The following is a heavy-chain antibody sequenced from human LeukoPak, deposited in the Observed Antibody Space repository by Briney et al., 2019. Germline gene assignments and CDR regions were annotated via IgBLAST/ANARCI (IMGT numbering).Heavy chain of an antibody. CDR3: TKSFYGSGSYVDY. CDR1: GFTVSSNY. V-gene: IGHV3-66*01. Sequence: GGSLRLSCAASGFTVSSNYMSWVRQAPGKGLEWVSVIYSGGSTYYADSVKGRFTISRDNSKNTLYLQMNSLRAEDTAVYYCTKSFYGSGSYVDYWGQGTLVTVSS. CDR2: IYSGGST. D-gene: IGHD3-10*01. J-gene: IGHJ4*02.